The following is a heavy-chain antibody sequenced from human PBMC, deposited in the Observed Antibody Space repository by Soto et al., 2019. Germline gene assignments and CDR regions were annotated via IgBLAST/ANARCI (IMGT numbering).Heavy chain of an antibody. CDR2: ISSSSSYI. CDR1: GFTFSSYS. J-gene: IGHJ6*03. V-gene: IGHV3-21*01. Sequence: PGGSLRLSCAASGFTFSSYSMNWVRQAPGKGLEWVSSISSSSSYIYYADSVKGRFTISRDNAKNSLYLQMNSLRAEDTAVYYCARDPTMVVPAANLDAYYYMDVWGKGTTVTVSS. CDR3: ARDPTMVVPAANLDAYYYMDV. D-gene: IGHD2-2*01.